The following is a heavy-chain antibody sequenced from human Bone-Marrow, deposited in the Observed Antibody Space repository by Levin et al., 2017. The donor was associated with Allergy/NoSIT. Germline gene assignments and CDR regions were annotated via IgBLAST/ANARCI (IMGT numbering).Heavy chain of an antibody. CDR2: ISGHNGQT. V-gene: IGHV1-18*01. J-gene: IGHJ4*02. Sequence: SGESLKISCKTSGYTFSNYDIYWARQAPGQGLEWMGWISGHNGQTNYAQKFQDRATMTTDTSTFTAYMELRSLKSDDTAIYYCARGALLRGLDFDYWGQGTQVTVSA. CDR3: ARGALLRGLDFDY. D-gene: IGHD1-26*01. CDR1: GYTFSNYD.